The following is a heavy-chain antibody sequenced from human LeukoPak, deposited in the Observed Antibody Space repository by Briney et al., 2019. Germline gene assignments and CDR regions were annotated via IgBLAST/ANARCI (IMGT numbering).Heavy chain of an antibody. CDR1: GGTFSSCA. Sequence: GSSVKVSCKASGGTFSSCAISWVRQAPGQGLEWMGRIIPILGIANYAQKFQGRVTITADKSTSTAYMELSSLRSEDTAVYYCARGRTSHRLTEYYFDYWGQGTLVTVSS. D-gene: IGHD2-2*01. CDR2: IIPILGIA. V-gene: IGHV1-69*04. J-gene: IGHJ4*02. CDR3: ARGRTSHRLTEYYFDY.